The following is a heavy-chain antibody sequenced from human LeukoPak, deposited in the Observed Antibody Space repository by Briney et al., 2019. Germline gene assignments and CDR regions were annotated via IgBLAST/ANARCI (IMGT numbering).Heavy chain of an antibody. CDR2: INPSGGST. V-gene: IGHV1-46*01. J-gene: IGHJ6*02. CDR1: GYTFTSYY. Sequence: ASVKVSCKASGYTFTSYYMHWVRQAPGQGLEWMGIINPSGGSTSYAQKFQGRVTMPRDTSTSTVYMELSSLRSEDTAVYYCARGNLSGKELIYYYGMDVWGQGTTVTVSS. CDR3: ARGNLSGKELIYYYGMDV. D-gene: IGHD2-15*01.